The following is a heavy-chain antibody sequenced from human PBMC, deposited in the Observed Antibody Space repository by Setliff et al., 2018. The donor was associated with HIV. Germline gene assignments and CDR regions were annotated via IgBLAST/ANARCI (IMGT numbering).Heavy chain of an antibody. V-gene: IGHV4-31*11. Sequence: PSETLSLTCAVSGVSITSATYYWSWIRHSPGKGLEWIGYIDYSGSAFYNPSLKSRLTISRDTSKNQFSLRMTNVTAADTAAYYCARGTRAVVGTWFDPWGQGSLVTVSS. D-gene: IGHD6-19*01. CDR2: IDYSGSA. J-gene: IGHJ5*02. CDR3: ARGTRAVVGTWFDP. CDR1: GVSITSATYY.